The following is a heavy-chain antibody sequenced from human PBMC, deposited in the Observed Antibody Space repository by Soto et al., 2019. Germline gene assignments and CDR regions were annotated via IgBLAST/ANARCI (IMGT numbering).Heavy chain of an antibody. CDR1: GGTFSSYA. V-gene: IGHV1-69*01. CDR2: IIPIFGTA. D-gene: IGHD3-10*01. CDR3: ARDPGSYYGSGSYPYPYGMDV. Sequence: QVQLVQSGAEVKKPGSSVKVSCKASGGTFSSYAISWVRQAPGQGLEWMGGIIPIFGTANYAQKFQGRVTIPADEPTSTAYMALSSLRPEDTAVYYCARDPGSYYGSGSYPYPYGMDVWGQGTTVTVYS. J-gene: IGHJ6*02.